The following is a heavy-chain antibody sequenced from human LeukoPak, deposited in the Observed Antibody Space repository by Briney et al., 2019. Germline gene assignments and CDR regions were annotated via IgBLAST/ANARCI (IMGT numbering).Heavy chain of an antibody. CDR2: IYYSGST. CDR3: ARDRGQLVQDY. J-gene: IGHJ4*02. V-gene: IGHV4-59*01. D-gene: IGHD6-6*01. CDR1: GGSISSYY. Sequence: SETLSLTCTVSGGSISSYYWSWIRQPPGKGLEWIGYIYYSGSTNYKSSLKSRVTISVDTSKNQFSLKLSSVTAADTAVYYCARDRGQLVQDYWGQGTLVTVSS.